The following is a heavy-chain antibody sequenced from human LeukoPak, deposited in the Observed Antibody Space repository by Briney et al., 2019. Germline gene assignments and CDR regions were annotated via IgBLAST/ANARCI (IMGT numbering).Heavy chain of an antibody. CDR1: GFTFSSFA. V-gene: IGHV3-23*01. CDR3: AKTLFTSYGDYLLGD. J-gene: IGHJ4*02. D-gene: IGHD4-17*01. CDR2: ISDNSGNT. Sequence: GGSLRLSCAASGFTFSSFAMSWVRQAPGQGLEWVSAISDNSGNTYYADSVKGRFTISRDSFENSLYLQMNSLRAEDTAVYYCAKTLFTSYGDYLLGDWGQGTLVTVSS.